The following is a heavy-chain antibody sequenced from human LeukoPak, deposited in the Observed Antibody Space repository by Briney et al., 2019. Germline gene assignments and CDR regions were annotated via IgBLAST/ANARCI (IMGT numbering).Heavy chain of an antibody. J-gene: IGHJ5*01. Sequence: PGGSLRLSCAASGFTFSNYAMSWIRQAPGKGLEWVSAISSGGGNTDYADSVKGRFTISRDNTKNTLYLQMNSLRAEDTAVYYCAKDRHAPGRYCSSTSCFPFDSWGQGTLVTVSS. D-gene: IGHD2-2*01. V-gene: IGHV3-23*01. CDR3: AKDRHAPGRYCSSTSCFPFDS. CDR1: GFTFSNYA. CDR2: ISSGGGNT.